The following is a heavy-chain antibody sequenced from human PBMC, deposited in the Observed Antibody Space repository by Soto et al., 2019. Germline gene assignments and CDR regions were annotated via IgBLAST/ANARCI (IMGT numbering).Heavy chain of an antibody. V-gene: IGHV3-30*18. Sequence: QVQLVESGGGVVQPGRSLRLSCAASGFTFSSYGMHWVRQAPGKGLEWVAVISYDGSNKYYADSVKGRFTISRDNSKNTLYLQMISLRAEDTAVYYCAKGVVGALYQVDYWGQGTLVTVSS. CDR2: ISYDGSNK. D-gene: IGHD2-15*01. CDR1: GFTFSSYG. CDR3: AKGVVGALYQVDY. J-gene: IGHJ4*02.